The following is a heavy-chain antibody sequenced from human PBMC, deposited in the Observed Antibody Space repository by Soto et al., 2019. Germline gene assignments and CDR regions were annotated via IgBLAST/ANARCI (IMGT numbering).Heavy chain of an antibody. V-gene: IGHV3-30*18. J-gene: IGHJ3*01. Sequence: GGSLRLSCVVSGFIFSDYGMHWVRQAPGKGLEWVAAISYHGSNKYYIDSVKGRFTVSRDNSDNTLYLQMSSLRVEDTAVYYCAKIPCREYSSTTHTAFGEWGQGIMVTVSS. CDR2: ISYHGSNK. CDR3: AKIPCREYSSTTHTAFGE. D-gene: IGHD2-2*01. CDR1: GFIFSDYG.